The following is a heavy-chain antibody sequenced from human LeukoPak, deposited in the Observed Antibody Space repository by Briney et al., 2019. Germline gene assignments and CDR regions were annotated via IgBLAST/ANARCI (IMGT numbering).Heavy chain of an antibody. Sequence: SETLSLTCTVSGGSISSYYWSWIRQPPGKGLEWIGYIYYSGSTNYNPSLKSRVTISVDTSKNQFSLKLSSVTAADTAVYYCARGRETYYYGSGSYYYLNYYYYYYMDVWGKGTTVTVSS. J-gene: IGHJ6*03. CDR2: IYYSGST. V-gene: IGHV4-59*01. CDR3: ARGRETYYYGSGSYYYLNYYYYYYMDV. CDR1: GGSISSYY. D-gene: IGHD3-10*01.